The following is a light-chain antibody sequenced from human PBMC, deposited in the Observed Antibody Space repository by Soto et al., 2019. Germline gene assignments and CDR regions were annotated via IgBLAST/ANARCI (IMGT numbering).Light chain of an antibody. CDR2: AES. J-gene: IGKJ4*01. Sequence: DIQMTQSPSSLSASVGDRVTITCRASQSITTYLNWYQQKPGKAPRLLIYAESSLQSGVPSRFSGSGFGTDFTLTISSLQPEDFATYYWQQSYTTPPTFGGGTKVEIK. CDR3: QQSYTTPPT. V-gene: IGKV1-39*01. CDR1: QSITTY.